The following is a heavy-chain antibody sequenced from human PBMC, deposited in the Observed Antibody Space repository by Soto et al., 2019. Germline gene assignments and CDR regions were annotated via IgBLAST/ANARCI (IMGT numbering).Heavy chain of an antibody. J-gene: IGHJ5*02. CDR3: AITTSTVSYWFDP. D-gene: IGHD4-4*01. CDR2: IKEDGTEQ. CDR1: GFSFSGYW. V-gene: IGHV3-7*03. Sequence: LRLSCAASGFSFSGYWMSWVRQAPGKGPEWVANIKEDGTEQHYVDSVKGRFNISRYNSENSLFLQMNNLRAEDSAIYYCAITTSTVSYWFDPWGPGTQVTVSS.